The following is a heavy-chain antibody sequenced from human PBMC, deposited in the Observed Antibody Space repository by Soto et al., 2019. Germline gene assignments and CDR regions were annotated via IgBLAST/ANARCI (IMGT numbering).Heavy chain of an antibody. CDR2: ISSSSSYI. J-gene: IGHJ4*02. D-gene: IGHD7-27*01. V-gene: IGHV3-21*01. CDR3: ARDAAQLGSEFGDYFDY. CDR1: GFTFSSYS. Sequence: GGSLRLSCAASGFTFSSYSMNWVRQAPGKGLEWVSSISSSSSYIYYADSVKGRFTISRDNAKNSLYLQMNSLRAEDTAVYYCARDAAQLGSEFGDYFDYWGQGTLVTVSS.